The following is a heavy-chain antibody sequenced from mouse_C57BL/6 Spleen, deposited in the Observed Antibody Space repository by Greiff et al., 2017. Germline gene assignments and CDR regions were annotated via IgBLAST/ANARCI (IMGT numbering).Heavy chain of an antibody. Sequence: VQLQESGAELAKPGASVKLSCKASGYTFTSYWMHWVKQRPGQGLEWIGYINPSSGYTKYNQKFKDKATLTADKSSSTAYMQLSSLTYEDSAVYYCAPDYYGSSPYWYFDVWGTGTTVTVSS. J-gene: IGHJ1*03. CDR2: INPSSGYT. D-gene: IGHD1-1*01. CDR1: GYTFTSYW. V-gene: IGHV1-7*01. CDR3: APDYYGSSPYWYFDV.